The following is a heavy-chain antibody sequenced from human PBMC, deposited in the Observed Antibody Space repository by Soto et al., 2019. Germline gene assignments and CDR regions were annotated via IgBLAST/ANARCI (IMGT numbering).Heavy chain of an antibody. V-gene: IGHV1-8*01. CDR2: MNPNSGNT. Sequence: ASVKVSCKASGYTFTSYDINWVRQATGQGLEWMGWMNPNSGNTGYAQKIQGRVNMTRNTSISTAYMELSSLRSEDTAVYYCAIWLPPRQVVVVPAAIYYYYYCMDGWAKGPRSPSP. CDR1: GYTFTSYD. J-gene: IGHJ6*02. D-gene: IGHD2-2*02. CDR3: AIWLPPRQVVVVPAAIYYYYYCMDG.